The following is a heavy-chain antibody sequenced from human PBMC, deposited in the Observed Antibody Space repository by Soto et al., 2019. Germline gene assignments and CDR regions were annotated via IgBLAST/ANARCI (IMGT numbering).Heavy chain of an antibody. V-gene: IGHV3-48*04. CDR1: GFTFSSYS. Sequence: PGGSLRLSCAASGFTFSSYSMNCVRQAPGKGLERVSYISSSSSTIYYADSVKGRFTISRDNAKTSLYLQMNSLRAEDTALYYCAKDGVGATLEYYYGMDVWGQGTTVTVSS. CDR2: ISSSSSTI. CDR3: AKDGVGATLEYYYGMDV. J-gene: IGHJ6*02. D-gene: IGHD1-26*01.